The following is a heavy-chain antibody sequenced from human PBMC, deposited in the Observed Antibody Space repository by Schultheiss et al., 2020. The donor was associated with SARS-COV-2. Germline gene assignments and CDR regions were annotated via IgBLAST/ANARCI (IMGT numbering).Heavy chain of an antibody. CDR1: GGSISSYY. V-gene: IGHV4-39*01. CDR3: ASGVVVPAAIPNWFDP. Sequence: SETLSLTCTVSGGSISSYYWGWIRQPPGKGLEWIGSIYYSGSTYYNPSLKSRVTISVDTSKNQFSLKLSSVTAADTAVYYCASGVVVPAAIPNWFDPWGQGTLVTVSS. D-gene: IGHD2-2*01. J-gene: IGHJ5*02. CDR2: IYYSGST.